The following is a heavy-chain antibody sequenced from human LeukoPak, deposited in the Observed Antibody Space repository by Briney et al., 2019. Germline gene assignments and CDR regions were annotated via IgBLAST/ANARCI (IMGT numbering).Heavy chain of an antibody. CDR1: GGSICSYY. D-gene: IGHD2-2*01. J-gene: IGHJ4*02. V-gene: IGHV4-59*01. Sequence: PSETLSLTCTGSGGSICSYYWSWIRQPPGKGLEWIGYTYYSGSTNYNPSLKSRVTISVDTSKNQFPLKLSSVTAADTAVYYCARGYCSSTSCYPDYWGQGTLVTVSS. CDR2: TYYSGST. CDR3: ARGYCSSTSCYPDY.